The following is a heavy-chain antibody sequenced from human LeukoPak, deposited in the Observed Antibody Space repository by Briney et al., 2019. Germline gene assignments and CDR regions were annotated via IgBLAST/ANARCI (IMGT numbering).Heavy chain of an antibody. CDR2: IYYSGST. CDR3: ARITRADSSGYYSVDYGMDV. D-gene: IGHD3-22*01. Sequence: SETLSLTCTVSGGSISSYYWSWIRQPPGKGLEWIGYIYYSGSTNYNPSLKSRVTISVDTSKNQFSLKLSSVTAADTAVYYCARITRADSSGYYSVDYGMDVWGQGTTVTVSS. V-gene: IGHV4-59*08. CDR1: GGSISSYY. J-gene: IGHJ6*02.